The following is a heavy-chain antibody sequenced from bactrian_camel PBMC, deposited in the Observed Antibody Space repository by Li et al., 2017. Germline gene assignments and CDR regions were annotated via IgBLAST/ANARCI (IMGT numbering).Heavy chain of an antibody. CDR3: AAALTWFYPSHCWPLTMAT. D-gene: IGHD1*01. CDR2: SASGGVT. J-gene: IGHJ4*01. V-gene: IGHV3S31*01. Sequence: VQLVESGGGSVQAGGSLRLSCVAYSYAHSRWCMAWFRQAPGKAREGVATSASGGVTNYTDPVKGRFTISRDVHRNTLNLKMTSLKPEDTAMYYCAAALTWFYPSHCWPLTMATGARGPRSPSP. CDR1: SYAHSRWC.